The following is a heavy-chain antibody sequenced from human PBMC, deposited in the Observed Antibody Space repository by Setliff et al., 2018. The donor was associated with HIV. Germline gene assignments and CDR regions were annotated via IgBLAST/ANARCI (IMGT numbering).Heavy chain of an antibody. CDR3: AEGGYYYLDY. D-gene: IGHD3-22*01. Sequence: GSVKVSCKASAYTFTFYYMHWVRQAPGQGLEWMGIINPSGGSTSYAQKFQGRVTMTRDTSTSTVYMELSSLRSEDTAVYYCAEGGYYYLDYWGQGTLVTVSS. CDR2: INPSGGST. CDR1: AYTFTFYY. V-gene: IGHV1-46*01. J-gene: IGHJ4*02.